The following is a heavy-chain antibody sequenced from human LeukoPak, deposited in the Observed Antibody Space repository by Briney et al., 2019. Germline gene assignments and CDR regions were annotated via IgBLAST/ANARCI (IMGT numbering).Heavy chain of an antibody. CDR3: ARSGNLLLQHYFDQ. Sequence: QTGGSLRLSCAASGFTFSTSGLSWVRQAPGKGLQWVAVISNDGSNKYYADSVKGRFTISRDNSKNTLSLQMNSLRTEDTAVYYCARSGNLLLQHYFDQWGQGTLVTVSS. D-gene: IGHD3-16*01. CDR2: ISNDGSNK. V-gene: IGHV3-30-3*01. CDR1: GFTFSTSG. J-gene: IGHJ4*02.